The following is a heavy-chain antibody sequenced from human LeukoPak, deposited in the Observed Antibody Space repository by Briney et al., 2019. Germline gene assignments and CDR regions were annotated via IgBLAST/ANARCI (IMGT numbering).Heavy chain of an antibody. CDR2: ISSSSGDI. V-gene: IGHV3-21*01. D-gene: IGHD3-22*01. CDR1: RFSFSTYS. CDR3: TVDTDYFEGLGFPRPALNDY. J-gene: IGHJ4*02. Sequence: PRGCLRLSCAASRFSFSTYSMNWVRQAPGKGPEWVSSISSSSGDIYYGDSVKGRFTISRDNAKNSLYLQMNSLRVEDTAFYFCTVDTDYFEGLGFPRPALNDYWGQGTLVTVSS.